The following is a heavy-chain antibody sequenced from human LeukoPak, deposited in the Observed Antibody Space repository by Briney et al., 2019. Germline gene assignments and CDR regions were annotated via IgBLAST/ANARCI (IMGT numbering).Heavy chain of an antibody. D-gene: IGHD4-17*01. CDR3: ARDSYGDANFDS. Sequence: GGSLRLSCAASGFTFSSYGMSWVRQAPGKGLEWVSAISGSGGSTYYADSVKGRFTISRGNSKNTLYLQMNSLRAEDTAVYYCARDSYGDANFDSWGQGTLVTVSS. CDR1: GFTFSSYG. CDR2: ISGSGGST. J-gene: IGHJ4*02. V-gene: IGHV3-23*01.